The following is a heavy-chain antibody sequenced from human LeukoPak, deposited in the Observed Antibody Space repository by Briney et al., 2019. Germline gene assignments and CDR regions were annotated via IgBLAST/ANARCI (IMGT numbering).Heavy chain of an antibody. CDR1: GYTFTSYY. J-gene: IGHJ4*02. D-gene: IGHD2-2*01. CDR2: INPSGGST. V-gene: IGHV1-46*01. Sequence: AASVKVSCKASGYTFTSYYMHWVRQAPGQGLEWMGIINPSGGSTSYAQKFQGRVTMTRDTSISTAYMELSRLRSDDTAVYYCAGLGYCSSTSCLHFDYWGQGTLVTVSS. CDR3: AGLGYCSSTSCLHFDY.